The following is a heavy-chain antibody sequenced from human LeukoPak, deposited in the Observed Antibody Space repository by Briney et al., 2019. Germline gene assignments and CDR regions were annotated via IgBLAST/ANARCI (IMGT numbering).Heavy chain of an antibody. J-gene: IGHJ5*02. CDR1: GFTFSSYG. V-gene: IGHV3-23*01. D-gene: IGHD6-13*01. CDR3: AKRGEGVSNAWYMNNWFDP. Sequence: GGSLRLSCAASGFTFSSYGMSWVRQAPGKGLEWVSAISGSGGSTYYADSVKGRFTISRDNSKNNLYLQMNSLRTEDTAVYYCAKRGEGVSNAWYMNNWFDPWGQGTLVTVSS. CDR2: ISGSGGST.